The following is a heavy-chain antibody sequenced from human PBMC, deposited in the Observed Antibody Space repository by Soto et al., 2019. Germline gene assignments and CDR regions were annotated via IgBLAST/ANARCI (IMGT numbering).Heavy chain of an antibody. Sequence: GGSLRLSCAASGFTFSSYGMHWVRQAPGKGLEWVAVIWYDGSNKYYADSVKGRFTISRDNSKNTLYLQMNSLRAEDTAVYYCARESDCSGGSCYSSGWFDPWGQGTLVTVSS. V-gene: IGHV3-33*01. CDR2: IWYDGSNK. D-gene: IGHD2-15*01. J-gene: IGHJ5*02. CDR1: GFTFSSYG. CDR3: ARESDCSGGSCYSSGWFDP.